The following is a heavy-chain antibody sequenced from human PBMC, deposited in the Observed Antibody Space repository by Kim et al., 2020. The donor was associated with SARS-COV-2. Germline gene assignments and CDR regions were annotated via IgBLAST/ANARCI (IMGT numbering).Heavy chain of an antibody. D-gene: IGHD2-21*01. V-gene: IGHV3-7*03. CDR2: INQDGTGT. CDR3: ARDMWRAQFR. CDR1: GFTFSSYF. J-gene: IGHJ4*02. Sequence: GGSLRLSCTASGFTFSSYFMSWVRQAPGKGLEWVGKINQDGTGTFYVESVKGRFTISRDNAKKSLFLQMDSLRDEDTAVYFCARDMWRAQFRWGLGTLVTVSS.